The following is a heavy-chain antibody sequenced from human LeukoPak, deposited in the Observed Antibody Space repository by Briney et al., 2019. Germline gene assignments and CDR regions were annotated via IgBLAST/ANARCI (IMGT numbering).Heavy chain of an antibody. CDR2: INAGNGNT. V-gene: IGHV1-3*01. CDR3: ARDSRYCSGGSCYGMNWFDP. CDR1: GYTFTSYA. Sequence: ASVNVSCKASGYTFTSYAMHWVRQAPGQRLEWMGWINAGNGNTKYSQKFQGRVTITRDTSASTAYMELSSLRSEDTAVYYCARDSRYCSGGSCYGMNWFDPWGQGTLVTVSS. J-gene: IGHJ5*02. D-gene: IGHD2-15*01.